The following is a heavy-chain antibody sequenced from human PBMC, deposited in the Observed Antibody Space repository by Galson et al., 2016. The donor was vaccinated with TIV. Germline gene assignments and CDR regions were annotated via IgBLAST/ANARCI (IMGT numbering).Heavy chain of an antibody. Sequence: SVKVSCKAAGGTFSSYSISWVRQAPGQGLEWMGRIIPILDITHYAQNFQGRVTMTADKSTSTAYMELNSLRSEDTAIYYCAKVLGRSTTSSYMDVWGKGTTVTISS. V-gene: IGHV1-69*02. CDR2: IIPILDIT. J-gene: IGHJ6*03. CDR3: AKVLGRSTTSSYMDV. D-gene: IGHD2-2*01. CDR1: GGTFSSYS.